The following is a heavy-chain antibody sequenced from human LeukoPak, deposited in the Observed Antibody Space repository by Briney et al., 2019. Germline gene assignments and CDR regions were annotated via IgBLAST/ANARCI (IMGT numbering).Heavy chain of an antibody. CDR3: ARGRRGQWLVLDY. J-gene: IGHJ4*02. CDR2: INHSGST. D-gene: IGHD6-19*01. V-gene: IGHV4-34*01. CDR1: GGSFSGYY. Sequence: SETLSLTCAVYGGSFSGYYWSWIRQPPGKGLEWIGEINHSGSTNYNPSLKSRVTISVDTSKNQFSLKLSSVTAADTAVYYCARGRRGQWLVLDYWSQGTLVTVSS.